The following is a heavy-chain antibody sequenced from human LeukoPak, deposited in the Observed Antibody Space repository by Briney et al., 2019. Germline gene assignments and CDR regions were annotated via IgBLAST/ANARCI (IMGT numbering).Heavy chain of an antibody. J-gene: IGHJ4*02. CDR1: GFTFNNYP. CDR2: LSGSGDIT. V-gene: IGHV3-23*01. CDR3: ARGMFGVVHDY. D-gene: IGHD3-10*02. Sequence: GGSLRLSCAASGFTFNNYPMTWVRQAPGKGLEWVSNLSGSGDITYYADSVKGRFTISRDNSKNTLFLEINSLRVEDTAVYYCARGMFGVVHDYWGQGTLVTLSS.